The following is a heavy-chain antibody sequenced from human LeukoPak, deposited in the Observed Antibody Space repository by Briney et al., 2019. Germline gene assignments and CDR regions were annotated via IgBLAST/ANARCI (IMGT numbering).Heavy chain of an antibody. Sequence: PGGSLRLSCAASGFTFSSYAMSWVRQAPGKGLEWVSPISGSGGSTYYADSVKGRFTISRDNSKNTLYLQMNRLRDEDTALFYCAKEVKDTGYYHLDNRGQGTLVTVSS. CDR3: AKEVKDTGYYHLDN. CDR2: ISGSGGST. CDR1: GFTFSSYA. D-gene: IGHD3-3*01. J-gene: IGHJ4*02. V-gene: IGHV3-23*01.